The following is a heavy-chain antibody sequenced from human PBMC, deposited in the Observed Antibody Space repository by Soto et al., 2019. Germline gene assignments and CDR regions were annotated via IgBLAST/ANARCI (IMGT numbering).Heavy chain of an antibody. CDR1: GGTFSNYA. D-gene: IGHD2-2*01. Sequence: QVQLVQSGAEVKKPGSSVKVSCKASGGTFSNYAFSWVRQVPGQGLEWMGGIIPIVETTNYAQKFQGRVTITADESTSTTYMELSSLSSEDTAVFFCARDMIPAAISYRYYAMDVWGQGTTVTVSS. CDR3: ARDMIPAAISYRYYAMDV. J-gene: IGHJ6*02. CDR2: IIPIVETT. V-gene: IGHV1-69*01.